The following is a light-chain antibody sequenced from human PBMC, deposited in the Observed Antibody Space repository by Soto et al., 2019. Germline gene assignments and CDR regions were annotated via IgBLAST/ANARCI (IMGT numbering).Light chain of an antibody. V-gene: IGKV3-15*01. J-gene: IGKJ1*01. CDR3: QQYGRSPWT. CDR1: QSVSSN. Sequence: EIVMTQSPATLSVSPVERATLSCMASQSVSSNLAWYQQKPGQAPRLLIYGASTRATGIPARFSGSGSGTEFTLNISSLQSEDFAVYYCQQYGRSPWTFGQGTKVDIK. CDR2: GAS.